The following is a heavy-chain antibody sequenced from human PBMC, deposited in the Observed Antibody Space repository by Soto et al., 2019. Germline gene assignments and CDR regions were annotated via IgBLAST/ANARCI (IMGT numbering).Heavy chain of an antibody. Sequence: QVQLVESGGGVVQPGRSLRLSCAASGFTFSSYGMHWVRQAPGKGLEWVAVIWYDGSNKYYADSVKGRFTISRDNSKNTLYLQMKSLRAEDTAVYYCARDSGMATRDFDYWGQGTLVTVSS. V-gene: IGHV3-33*01. CDR2: IWYDGSNK. D-gene: IGHD5-12*01. J-gene: IGHJ4*02. CDR3: ARDSGMATRDFDY. CDR1: GFTFSSYG.